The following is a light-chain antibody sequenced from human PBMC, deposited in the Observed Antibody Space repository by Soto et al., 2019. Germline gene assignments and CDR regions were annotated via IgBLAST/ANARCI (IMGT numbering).Light chain of an antibody. V-gene: IGKV3-11*01. Sequence: EVLMTQSPSTLSVSPWERSAPSFMASQSVSRKLAWYQQTRGQAPRLLIYDASNRATGIPARFSGSGSGTDFTLTISSLEPEDFAVYYCQQRSNWPPNTFGQGTRLEI. J-gene: IGKJ5*01. CDR2: DAS. CDR1: QSVSRK. CDR3: QQRSNWPPNT.